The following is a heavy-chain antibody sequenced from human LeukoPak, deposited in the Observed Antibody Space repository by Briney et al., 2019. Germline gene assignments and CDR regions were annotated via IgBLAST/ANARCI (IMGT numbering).Heavy chain of an antibody. CDR3: ARGSSSGSYHPLDP. J-gene: IGHJ5*02. D-gene: IGHD3-10*01. Sequence: SETLFLTCSVSGGSISSYSWSWIRQPPGKGLEWVGYVYYTGSINYNPSLKSRVTISVDTSKNQFSLKLSSVTAADTAVYYCARGSSSGSYHPLDPWGQGTLVTVSS. CDR2: VYYTGSI. CDR1: GGSISSYS. V-gene: IGHV4-59*01.